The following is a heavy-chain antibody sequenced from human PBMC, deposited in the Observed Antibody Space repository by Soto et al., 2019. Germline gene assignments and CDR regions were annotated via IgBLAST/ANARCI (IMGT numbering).Heavy chain of an antibody. CDR1: GGSFSGYY. CDR2: INHSGST. CDR3: ARGGGEMATTHFDY. V-gene: IGHV4-34*01. D-gene: IGHD5-12*01. Sequence: QVQLQQWGAGLLKPSETLSLTCAVYGGSFSGYYWSWIRQPPGKGLEWIGEINHSGSTNYNPSLKSRVTISVDTAKNQFSLKLSSVTAADTAVDYCARGGGEMATTHFDYWGQGTLVTVSS. J-gene: IGHJ4*02.